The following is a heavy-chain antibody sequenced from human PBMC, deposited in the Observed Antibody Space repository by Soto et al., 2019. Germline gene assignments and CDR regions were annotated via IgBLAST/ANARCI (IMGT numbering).Heavy chain of an antibody. CDR2: IYTSGST. CDR3: ARSSGGSRGYSSAVGGLDV. D-gene: IGHD6-19*01. Sequence: QVQLQESGPGLVKPSETLSLTCTVSGGSISSYYWSWIRQPAGKGLEWIGRIYTSGSTNYNPSLKSGVNMSVDTNKNPFPLKVSSVAAGDTAVYYWARSSGGSRGYSSAVGGLDVWGQGTTVTVSS. J-gene: IGHJ6*02. V-gene: IGHV4-4*07. CDR1: GGSISSYY.